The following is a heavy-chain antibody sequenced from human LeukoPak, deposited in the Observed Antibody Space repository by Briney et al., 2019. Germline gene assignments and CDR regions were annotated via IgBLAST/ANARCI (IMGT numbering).Heavy chain of an antibody. CDR1: GFTFDDYA. J-gene: IGHJ3*02. V-gene: IGHV3-9*01. Sequence: GGSLRLSCAASGFTFDDYAMHWVRQAPGKGLEWVSGISWNSGSIGYADSVKGRFTISRDNAKNSLYLQMNSLRAEDTALYYCAKDIRGEDYDYVWGSYRTDAFDIWGQGTMVTVSS. D-gene: IGHD3-16*02. CDR2: ISWNSGSI. CDR3: AKDIRGEDYDYVWGSYRTDAFDI.